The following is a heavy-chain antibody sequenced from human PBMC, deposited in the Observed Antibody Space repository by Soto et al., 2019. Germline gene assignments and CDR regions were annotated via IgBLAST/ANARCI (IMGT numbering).Heavy chain of an antibody. CDR2: ISDSGGST. J-gene: IGHJ4*02. CDR1: GFSRNSYS. Sequence: EVQLLESGGGLIQPGGSLRLSCAASGFSRNSYSTNWVRQAPGKGLEWVSGISDSGGSTYYADSVKGRFTISKDNSENTLYLQMDSLRAEDTAVYYCAKGRGGSYYSALDYWGQGTLVSVSS. V-gene: IGHV3-23*01. D-gene: IGHD2-15*01. CDR3: AKGRGGSYYSALDY.